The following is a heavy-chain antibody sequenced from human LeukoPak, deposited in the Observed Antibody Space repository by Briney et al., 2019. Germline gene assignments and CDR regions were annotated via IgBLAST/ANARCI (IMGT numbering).Heavy chain of an antibody. D-gene: IGHD4-17*01. J-gene: IGHJ4*02. V-gene: IGHV1-18*01. CDR2: ISAYSGNT. CDR1: GYTFTSYG. Sequence: ASVKVSCKAFGYTFTSYGISWVRQAPGQGLEWMGWISAYSGNTNYAQKLQGRVTMTTDTSTTTAYMELRSLRSDDTAVYYCARDSKRYGDYPDYWGQGTLVTVS. CDR3: ARDSKRYGDYPDY.